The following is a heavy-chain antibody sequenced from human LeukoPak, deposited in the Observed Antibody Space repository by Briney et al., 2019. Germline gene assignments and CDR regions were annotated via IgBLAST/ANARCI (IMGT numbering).Heavy chain of an antibody. J-gene: IGHJ6*02. D-gene: IGHD2-2*01. CDR1: GYTFTSYD. Sequence: ASVKVSCKASGYTFTSYDINWVRQATGQGLEWMGWMNPNSGNTGYAQKFQGRVTMTRNTSISTAYMELSSLRSEDTAVYYCARGLGEYQLLQDITVTATYYYYGMDVWGQGTTVTVSS. CDR3: ARGLGEYQLLQDITVTATYYYYGMDV. V-gene: IGHV1-8*01. CDR2: MNPNSGNT.